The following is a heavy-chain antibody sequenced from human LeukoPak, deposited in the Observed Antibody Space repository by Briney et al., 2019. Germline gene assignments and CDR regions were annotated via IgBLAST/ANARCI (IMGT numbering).Heavy chain of an antibody. D-gene: IGHD1-26*01. J-gene: IGHJ4*02. CDR3: AKSPSGSYDAYFDY. V-gene: IGHV3-23*01. Sequence: TGGSLRLSCAASGFTFSSYAMTWVRQAPGKGLEWVSTISGSGGSTYYADSVKGRFTISRDNSKNTLYLQMNSLRAEDTAVYYCAKSPSGSYDAYFDYWGQGTLVTVSS. CDR1: GFTFSSYA. CDR2: ISGSGGST.